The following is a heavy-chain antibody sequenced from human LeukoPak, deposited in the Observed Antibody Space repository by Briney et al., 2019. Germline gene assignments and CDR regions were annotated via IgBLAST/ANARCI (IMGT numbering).Heavy chain of an antibody. Sequence: ASVKVSCKASGYTFTSYDINWMRQATGQGLEWMGWMSPNSGNTGYAQKFQGRVTMTRDTSAGTAYLELSSLRSEDSAVYYCVRTPPNWGADFWGQGTLVTVSS. D-gene: IGHD7-27*01. V-gene: IGHV1-8*01. CDR1: GYTFTSYD. CDR2: MSPNSGNT. J-gene: IGHJ4*02. CDR3: VRTPPNWGADF.